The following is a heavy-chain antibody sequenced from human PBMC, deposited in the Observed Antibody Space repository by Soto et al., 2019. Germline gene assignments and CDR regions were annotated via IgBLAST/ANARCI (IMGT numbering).Heavy chain of an antibody. CDR1: GFTFSTYS. CDR3: ARWDGYGDE. Sequence: EVQLLDSGGGLVQPGGSLRLSCAASGFTFSTYSMAWVRQAPGKGLAWVSGLSGGSANTFYADSMKGRFTISVDNSKNTVYLQMNSLRVEDTAVYYCARWDGYGDEWGQGTLVTVSS. J-gene: IGHJ4*02. D-gene: IGHD5-12*01. V-gene: IGHV3-23*01. CDR2: LSGGSANT.